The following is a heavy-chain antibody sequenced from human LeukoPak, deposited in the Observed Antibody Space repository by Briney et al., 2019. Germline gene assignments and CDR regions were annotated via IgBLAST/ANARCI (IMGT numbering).Heavy chain of an antibody. CDR3: ARDRSAYYDSSGYSPARDAFDI. Sequence: SQTLSLTCAISGDSVSSNSAAWTWIRQSPSRGFDCLERTYYGSKGFNDYAVSVKSRITINPDTSKNQFSLQLNSVTPEDTAVYYCARDRSAYYDSSGYSPARDAFDIWGQGTMVTVSS. J-gene: IGHJ3*02. CDR2: TYYGSKGFN. V-gene: IGHV6-1*01. CDR1: GDSVSSNSAA. D-gene: IGHD3-22*01.